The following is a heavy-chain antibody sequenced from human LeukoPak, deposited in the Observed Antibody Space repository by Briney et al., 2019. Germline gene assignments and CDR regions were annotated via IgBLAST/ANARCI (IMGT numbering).Heavy chain of an antibody. D-gene: IGHD2-2*01. V-gene: IGHV3-7*01. Sequence: GGSLRLSCAASGFTFSSYWMSWVRQAPGKGLEWVANIKLDGSEKYYVDSVKGRFTISRDNAKNSLYLQMNSLRAEDTAVYYCAREQDIVVVPAATDYLGQGTLVTVSS. CDR3: AREQDIVVVPAATDY. J-gene: IGHJ4*02. CDR2: IKLDGSEK. CDR1: GFTFSSYW.